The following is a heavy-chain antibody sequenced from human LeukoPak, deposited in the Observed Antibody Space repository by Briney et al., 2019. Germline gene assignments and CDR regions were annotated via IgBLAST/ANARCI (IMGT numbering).Heavy chain of an antibody. CDR3: AKRTSGSSWYSSDY. D-gene: IGHD6-13*01. CDR2: MSGDATST. CDR1: GFTFSSYG. V-gene: IGHV3-23*01. J-gene: IGHJ4*02. Sequence: GRSLRLSCVASGFTFSSYGMNWVRQAPGKGLEWVSTMSGDATSTYYADSVKGRFTISRDNSKNTLYLQMNSLRAEDTAVYYCAKRTSGSSWYSSDYWGQGTLVTVSS.